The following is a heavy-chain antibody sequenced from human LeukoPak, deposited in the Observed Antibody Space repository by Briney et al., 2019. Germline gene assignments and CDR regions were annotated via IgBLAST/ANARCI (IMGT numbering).Heavy chain of an antibody. V-gene: IGHV3-7*03. CDR1: GFIFSNYA. Sequence: GGSLRLSCAASGFIFSNYAMSWVRQAPGKGLEWVANIKLDGSEKNYVDSVKGRFTISRGNTKNSLYLQMNSLRVEDTAVFYCARDQYDTWSRRGNFDSWGQGTLVIVSS. CDR2: IKLDGSEK. J-gene: IGHJ4*02. D-gene: IGHD3-3*01. CDR3: ARDQYDTWSRRGNFDS.